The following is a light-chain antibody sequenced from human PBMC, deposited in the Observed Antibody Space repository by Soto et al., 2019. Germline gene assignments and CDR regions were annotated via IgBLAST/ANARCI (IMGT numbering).Light chain of an antibody. CDR1: SSNIGSNT. CDR3: AAWDDSLNGPV. J-gene: IGLJ3*02. V-gene: IGLV1-44*01. CDR2: AND. Sequence: QPVLTQPPSASGTPGQRVTISCSGSSSNIGSNTVNWYQQLPGTAPHLLIYANDQRPSGVPDRFSGSKSGTSASLAISGLQSEDETDYYCAAWDDSLNGPVFGGGTKLTVL.